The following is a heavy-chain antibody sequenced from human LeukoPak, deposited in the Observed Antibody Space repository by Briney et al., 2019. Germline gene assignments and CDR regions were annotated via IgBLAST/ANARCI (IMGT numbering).Heavy chain of an antibody. D-gene: IGHD3-9*01. V-gene: IGHV5-51*01. J-gene: IGHJ4*02. CDR1: GYSFTSYW. CDR2: NQPGDSDT. Sequence: GESLQISCKGSGYSFTSYWIAWVRQMPGKGLELMGINQPGDSDTRYSPSFQGQVTISADKSIRTVYLQWSSLKASDTAMYYCARCRGGLRYFDWFFDSWGQGTLVTVSS. CDR3: ARCRGGLRYFDWFFDS.